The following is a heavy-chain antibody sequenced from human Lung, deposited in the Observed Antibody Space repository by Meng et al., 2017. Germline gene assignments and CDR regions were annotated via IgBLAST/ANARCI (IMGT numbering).Heavy chain of an antibody. V-gene: IGHV4-34*01. D-gene: IGHD4-11*01. CDR2: INHSGST. CDR3: ARGPTTMAHDFDY. J-gene: IGHJ4*02. CDR1: GGSLGDYY. Sequence: QVQIQQGDAGLLKPSESLSLTGAASGGSLGDYYGSWIRQPPGKGLEWIGEINHSGSTNYNPSLESRATISVDTSQNNLSLKLGSVTAADSAVYYCARGPTTMAHDFDYWGQGTLVTVSS.